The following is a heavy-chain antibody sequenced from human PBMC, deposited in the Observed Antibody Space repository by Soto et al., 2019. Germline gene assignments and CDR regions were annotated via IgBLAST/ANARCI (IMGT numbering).Heavy chain of an antibody. V-gene: IGHV4-59*08. J-gene: IGHJ4*02. D-gene: IGHD4-17*01. CDR3: ARRYGDASDY. CDR2: IYYSGST. Sequence: PSETLSLTCTVSGGSIRSYYWSWIRQPPGKGLEWIGYIYYSGSTNYNPSLKSRVTISVDTSKNQFSLKLNFVTAADTAVYYCARRYGDASDYWGQGTLVTVSS. CDR1: GGSIRSYY.